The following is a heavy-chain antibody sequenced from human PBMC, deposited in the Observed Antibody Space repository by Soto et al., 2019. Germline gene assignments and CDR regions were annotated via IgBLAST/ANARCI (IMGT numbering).Heavy chain of an antibody. CDR2: ISGSGGST. Sequence: GGSLRLSCAASGFTFSSYAMSWVRQAPGKGLEWVSAISGSGGSTYYADSVKGRFTISRDNSKNTLYLQMNSLRAEDTAVYYCAKGAADSSGYYPRYYFDYWGQGTLVTVSS. CDR3: AKGAADSSGYYPRYYFDY. CDR1: GFTFSSYA. D-gene: IGHD3-22*01. J-gene: IGHJ4*02. V-gene: IGHV3-23*01.